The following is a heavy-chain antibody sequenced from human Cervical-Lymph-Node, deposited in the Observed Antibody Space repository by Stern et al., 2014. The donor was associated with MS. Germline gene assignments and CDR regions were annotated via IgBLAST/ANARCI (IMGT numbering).Heavy chain of an antibody. Sequence: QVQLGQSGAEVEKPGSSVRVSCKGSGGTFSSSAINWVRQAPGHGLEWMGGIIPVFDPASSAQQFQGRVTLTADVSTSTVYMELTSLRSEDTAVYYCARVGSQNFEYWGQGTLVTGSS. J-gene: IGHJ4*02. CDR1: GGTFSSSA. CDR2: IIPVFDPA. V-gene: IGHV1-69*01. CDR3: ARVGSQNFEY.